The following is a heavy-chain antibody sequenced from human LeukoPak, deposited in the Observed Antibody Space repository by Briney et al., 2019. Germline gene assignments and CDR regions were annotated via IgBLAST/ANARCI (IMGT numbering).Heavy chain of an antibody. CDR2: ITSDGSTT. Sequence: PAGGSLRLSCVGSGFSLSDYWMHWVRHTPGKGLMWVSRITSDGSTTWYADSVKGRFTVSRDNAKNALFLEMNCLRDEDTAVNYCVSQYYYDSSASWGQGTLVTVSS. V-gene: IGHV3-74*01. D-gene: IGHD3-22*01. J-gene: IGHJ5*02. CDR3: VSQYYYDSSAS. CDR1: GFSLSDYW.